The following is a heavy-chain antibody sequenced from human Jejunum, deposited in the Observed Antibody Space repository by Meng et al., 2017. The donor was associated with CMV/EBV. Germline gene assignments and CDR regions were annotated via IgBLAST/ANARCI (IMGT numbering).Heavy chain of an antibody. CDR1: GGSVSSGGYY. CDR2: IYYSGST. CDR3: ARVSSGWDYFDY. Sequence: QAQLQESGPRLVKPSQTLSLTCTVSGGSVSSGGYYWTWIRQHPGKGLEWFGHIYYSGSTFYNPSLKRRVIISIGTSKNQFSLNLRSVTAADTAVYYCARVSSGWDYFDYWGQGTLVTVSS. J-gene: IGHJ4*02. V-gene: IGHV4-31*03. D-gene: IGHD6-19*01.